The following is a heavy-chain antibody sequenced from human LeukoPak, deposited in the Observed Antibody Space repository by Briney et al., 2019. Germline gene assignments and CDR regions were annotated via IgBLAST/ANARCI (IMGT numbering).Heavy chain of an antibody. J-gene: IGHJ6*02. CDR2: INHSGST. V-gene: IGHV4-34*01. CDR1: GGSFSGYY. Sequence: SETLSLTCAVYGGSFSGYYWSWIRQPPGKGLEWIGEINHSGSTNYNPSLKSRVTISVDTSKNQFSLKLSSVTAADTAVYYCARGYSSSWCSPYYYYGMDVWGQGTTVTVSS. D-gene: IGHD6-13*01. CDR3: ARGYSSSWCSPYYYYGMDV.